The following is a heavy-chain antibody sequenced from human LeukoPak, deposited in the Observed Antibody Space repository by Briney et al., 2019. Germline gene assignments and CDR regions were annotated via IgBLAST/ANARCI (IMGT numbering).Heavy chain of an antibody. CDR2: IIPILGIA. CDR3: ARDRDYDFWSGRDPNWFDP. D-gene: IGHD3-3*01. J-gene: IGHJ5*02. CDR1: GGTFSNYT. Sequence: SVTVSCKASGGTFSNYTISWVRQAPGQGLEWMGRIIPILGIANYAQKFQGRVTNTADKSTSTAYMELSRLRSEDTAVYYCARDRDYDFWSGRDPNWFDPWGQGTLVTVSS. V-gene: IGHV1-69*04.